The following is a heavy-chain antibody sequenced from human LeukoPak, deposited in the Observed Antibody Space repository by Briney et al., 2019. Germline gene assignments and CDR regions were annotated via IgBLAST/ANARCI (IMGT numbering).Heavy chain of an antibody. CDR3: ARSPDILTGENFDY. CDR1: GYTFTNYD. D-gene: IGHD3-9*01. CDR2: INLNSGGT. Sequence: ASVKVSCKTSGYTFTNYDINWVRQAPGQGLEWMGWINLNSGGTNDAQKFQDRGTMTRDTSISTAYMELSRLRSDDTAVYYCARSPDILTGENFDYWGQGTLVTVSS. V-gene: IGHV1-2*02. J-gene: IGHJ4*02.